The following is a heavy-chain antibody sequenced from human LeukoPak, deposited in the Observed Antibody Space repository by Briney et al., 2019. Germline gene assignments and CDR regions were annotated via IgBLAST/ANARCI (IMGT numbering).Heavy chain of an antibody. V-gene: IGHV3-30*04. CDR2: ISYDGSNK. Sequence: GGSLRLSCAASGFTFSSYAMHWVRQAPGKGLEWVAVISYDGSNKYYADSVKGRFTISRDNSKNTLYLQMNSLRAEDTAVYYCAKGGSGSSGYYSLYYYYYMDVWGKGTTVTISS. D-gene: IGHD3-22*01. CDR1: GFTFSSYA. J-gene: IGHJ6*03. CDR3: AKGGSGSSGYYSLYYYYYMDV.